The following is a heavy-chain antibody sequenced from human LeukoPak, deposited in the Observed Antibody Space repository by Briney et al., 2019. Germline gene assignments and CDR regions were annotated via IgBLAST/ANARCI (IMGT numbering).Heavy chain of an antibody. D-gene: IGHD2-15*01. Sequence: GGSLRLSCTASGFTFSSYSMNWVRQAPWKGLEWVSSISSSSSYIYYADSVKGRFTISRDNAKNSLYLQMNSLRAEDTAVYYCARGCGGSCYSFDYWGQGTLVTVSS. J-gene: IGHJ4*02. V-gene: IGHV3-21*01. CDR2: ISSSSSYI. CDR3: ARGCGGSCYSFDY. CDR1: GFTFSSYS.